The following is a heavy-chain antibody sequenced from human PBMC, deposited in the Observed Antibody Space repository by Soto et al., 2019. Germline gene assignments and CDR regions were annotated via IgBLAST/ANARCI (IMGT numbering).Heavy chain of an antibody. CDR2: ISYDGSNK. D-gene: IGHD6-19*01. CDR1: GFTFSSYA. Sequence: QVQLVESGGGVVQPGRSLRLSCAASGFTFSSYAMHWVRQAPGKGLEWVAVISYDGSNKYYADSVKGRFTISRDNSKNKLYLPMTSLRAEDTAVYYCASLGKQWLATHEYGMDVWGQGTTVTVSS. J-gene: IGHJ6*02. CDR3: ASLGKQWLATHEYGMDV. V-gene: IGHV3-30-3*01.